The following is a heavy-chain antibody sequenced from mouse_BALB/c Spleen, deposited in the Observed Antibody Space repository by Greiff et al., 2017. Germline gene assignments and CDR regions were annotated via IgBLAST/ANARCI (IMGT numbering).Heavy chain of an antibody. CDR1: GYTFTDYE. D-gene: IGHD2-3*01. CDR2: IDPETGGT. V-gene: IGHV1-15*01. Sequence: VQLQQSGAELVRPGASVTLSCKASGYTFTDYEMHWVKQTPVHGLEWIGAIDPETGGTAYNQKFKGKATLTADKSSSTAYMELRSLTSEDSAVYYCTRWILCYYYAMDYWGQGTSVTVSS. J-gene: IGHJ4*01. CDR3: TRWILCYYYAMDY.